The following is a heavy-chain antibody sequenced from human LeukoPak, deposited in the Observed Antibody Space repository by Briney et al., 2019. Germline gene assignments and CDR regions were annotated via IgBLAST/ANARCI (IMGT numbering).Heavy chain of an antibody. CDR1: GFTFSSYA. Sequence: PGGSLRLSCAASGFTFSSYAMSWVRQAPGKGLEWVSAISGSGGSTYYADSVKGRFTISRDNSKNTLYLQMNSLRAEDTAVYYCAKVSERYGSGSYRYDAFDIWGQGTMVTVSS. D-gene: IGHD3-10*01. CDR3: AKVSERYGSGSYRYDAFDI. V-gene: IGHV3-23*01. J-gene: IGHJ3*02. CDR2: ISGSGGST.